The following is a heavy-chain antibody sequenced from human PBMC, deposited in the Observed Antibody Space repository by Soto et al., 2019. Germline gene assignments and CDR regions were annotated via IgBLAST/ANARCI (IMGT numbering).Heavy chain of an antibody. D-gene: IGHD1-7*01. Sequence: SETLSLTCTVSSGSINSFYWAWMRQPAGKGLEWIGRIHSSGTTNYNPSLSSRVTMSVDPSKNQFCLRLTSVTAADTAVYYCARDRIIGTSYSDNWGQGILVTVSS. CDR2: IHSSGTT. V-gene: IGHV4-4*07. CDR3: ARDRIIGTSYSDN. J-gene: IGHJ4*02. CDR1: SGSINSFY.